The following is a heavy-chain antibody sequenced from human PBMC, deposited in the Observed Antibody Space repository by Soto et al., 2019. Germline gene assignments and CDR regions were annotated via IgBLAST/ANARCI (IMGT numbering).Heavy chain of an antibody. V-gene: IGHV3-48*02. Sequence: LRLSCAASGFTFSSYSMNWVRQAPGKGLEWVSYISSSSSTIYYADSVKGRFTISRDNAKNSLYLQMNSLRDEDTAVYYCARDLVNYYDSSGQKNFDYWGQGTLVTVSS. J-gene: IGHJ4*02. CDR2: ISSSSSTI. CDR1: GFTFSSYS. D-gene: IGHD3-22*01. CDR3: ARDLVNYYDSSGQKNFDY.